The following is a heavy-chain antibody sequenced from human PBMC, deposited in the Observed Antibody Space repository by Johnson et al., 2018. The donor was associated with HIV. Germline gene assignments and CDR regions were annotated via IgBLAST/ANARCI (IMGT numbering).Heavy chain of an antibody. D-gene: IGHD6-13*01. Sequence: QVQLVESGGVVVQPGGSLRLSCAASGFTFSSYAMHWVRQAPGKGLEWVAVISYDGSNKYYADSVKGRFTISRDNSKNTLYLQINSLRLEDTAVYYCAKGIDSSSWYAFDIWGQGTMVTVSS. J-gene: IGHJ3*02. CDR1: GFTFSSYA. V-gene: IGHV3-30-3*02. CDR3: AKGIDSSSWYAFDI. CDR2: ISYDGSNK.